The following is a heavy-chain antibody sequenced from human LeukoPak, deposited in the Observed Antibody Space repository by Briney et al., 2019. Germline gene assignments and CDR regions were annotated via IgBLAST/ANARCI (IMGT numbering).Heavy chain of an antibody. D-gene: IGHD6-13*01. V-gene: IGHV4-30-4*01. CDR1: GGSLSSSDHY. CDR3: ARGDSSSWTFKI. CDR2: IYYSGST. Sequence: PSETLSLTCTVSGGSLSSSDHYWSWIRQPPGKGLEWIAYIYYSGSTHYNPSLKSRVSISVDTSKNQFSLKLSSVTAADTAVYYCARGDSSSWTFKIWGQGTLVTVSS. J-gene: IGHJ4*02.